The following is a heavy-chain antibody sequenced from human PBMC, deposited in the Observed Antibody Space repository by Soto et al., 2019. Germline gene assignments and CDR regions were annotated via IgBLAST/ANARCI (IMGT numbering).Heavy chain of an antibody. CDR2: MNPNSGNT. J-gene: IGHJ6*03. D-gene: IGHD4-17*01. Sequence: VKVSCKASGYTFTSYDINWVRQATGQGLEWMGWMNPNSGNTGYAQKFQGRVTMTRNTSISTAYMELSSLRSEDTAVYYCASTYGDDYYYYYMDVWGKGTTVTVSS. CDR3: ASTYGDDYYYYYMDV. CDR1: GYTFTSYD. V-gene: IGHV1-8*01.